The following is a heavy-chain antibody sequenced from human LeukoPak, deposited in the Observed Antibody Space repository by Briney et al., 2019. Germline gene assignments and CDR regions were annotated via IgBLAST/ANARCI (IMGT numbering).Heavy chain of an antibody. CDR3: AKDYHRYSSGWSIYYYYMDV. Sequence: GGSLRLSCAASGFTFSSYAMSWVRQAPGKGLEWVSAISGSGGSTYYADSVKGRFIISRDNSKNTLYLQMNSLRAEDTAVYYCAKDYHRYSSGWSIYYYYMDVWGKGTTVTVSS. CDR2: ISGSGGST. J-gene: IGHJ6*03. CDR1: GFTFSSYA. V-gene: IGHV3-23*01. D-gene: IGHD6-19*01.